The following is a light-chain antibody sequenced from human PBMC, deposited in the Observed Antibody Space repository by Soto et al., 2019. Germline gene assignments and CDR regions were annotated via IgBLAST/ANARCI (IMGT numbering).Light chain of an antibody. CDR1: QSVSSY. CDR2: DAS. Sequence: EIVLTQSPATLSLSPGERATLSCRASQSVSSYLAWYQQKPGQAPRLLIYDASNRATGIPARFSGSGSGTDFTLTISSLEPEDFAVYYCQQRSNCPQGLTFGGGTKVEIK. V-gene: IGKV3-11*01. CDR3: QQRSNCPQGLT. J-gene: IGKJ4*01.